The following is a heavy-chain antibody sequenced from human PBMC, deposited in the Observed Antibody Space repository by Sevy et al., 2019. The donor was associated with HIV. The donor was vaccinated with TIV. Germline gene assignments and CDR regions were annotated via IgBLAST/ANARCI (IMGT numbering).Heavy chain of an antibody. CDR3: ARDDGNYYFHY. D-gene: IGHD1-7*01. CDR2: IKQDAGQK. Sequence: GGSLRLSCAASGFTFSKYWMGWVRQAPGKGLEWVANIKQDAGQKYYVDSVKGRFTISRDNAKNSLFMQMNSLRAEDTAVYFCARDDGNYYFHYWGQGTLVTVSS. CDR1: GFTFSKYW. V-gene: IGHV3-7*01. J-gene: IGHJ4*02.